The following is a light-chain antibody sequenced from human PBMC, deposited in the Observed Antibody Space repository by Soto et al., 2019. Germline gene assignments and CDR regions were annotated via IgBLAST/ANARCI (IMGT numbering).Light chain of an antibody. Sequence: TVLTQTPGTLSLSPGERATLSCSASQSVSSNYLAWYQQKPGQAPRLLIYGASTRATGIPDRFSGSGSGTDFTLTISRLEPEDFAVYYCQQYGSSPRITFGQGTRLEIK. CDR3: QQYGSSPRIT. V-gene: IGKV3-20*01. CDR1: QSVSSNY. CDR2: GAS. J-gene: IGKJ5*01.